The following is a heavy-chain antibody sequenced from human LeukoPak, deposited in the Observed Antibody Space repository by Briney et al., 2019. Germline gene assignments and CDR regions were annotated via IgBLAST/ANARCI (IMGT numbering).Heavy chain of an antibody. CDR1: GFTFSSYA. J-gene: IGHJ4*02. D-gene: IGHD3-10*01. Sequence: AGGSLRLSCAAPGFTFSSYAMSWVRQAPGKGLEWVSAISGSGGSTYYADSVKGRFTISRDNSKNTLYLQMNSLRAEDTAVYYCAKDPSSLLWFGELLPPNDYWGQGTLVTVSS. V-gene: IGHV3-23*01. CDR3: AKDPSSLLWFGELLPPNDY. CDR2: ISGSGGST.